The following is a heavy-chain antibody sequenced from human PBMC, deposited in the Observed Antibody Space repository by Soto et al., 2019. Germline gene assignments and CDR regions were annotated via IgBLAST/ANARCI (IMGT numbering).Heavy chain of an antibody. V-gene: IGHV4-39*01. CDR2: IYYSGST. CDR1: GGSISSSSYY. D-gene: IGHD4-17*01. Sequence: SETLSLTCTVSGGSISSSSYYWGWIRQPPGKGLEWIGSIYYSGSTYYNPSLKSRVTISVDTSKNQFSLKLSSVTAADTAVYYCARWRMDYGDWSFDYWGQGTLVTVSS. J-gene: IGHJ4*02. CDR3: ARWRMDYGDWSFDY.